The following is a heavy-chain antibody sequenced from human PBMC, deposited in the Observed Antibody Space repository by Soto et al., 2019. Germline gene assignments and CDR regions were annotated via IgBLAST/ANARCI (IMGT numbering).Heavy chain of an antibody. CDR2: INHSGST. D-gene: IGHD3-22*01. V-gene: IGHV4-34*01. CDR1: GGSFSGYY. Sequence: SETLSLTCAVYGGSFSGYYWSWIRQPPGKGLEWIGEINHSGSTNYNPSLKSRVTISVDTSKNQFSLKLSSVTAADTAVYYCARDPFDSSGYYYATYYYGMDVWGQGTTVTVSS. J-gene: IGHJ6*02. CDR3: ARDPFDSSGYYYATYYYGMDV.